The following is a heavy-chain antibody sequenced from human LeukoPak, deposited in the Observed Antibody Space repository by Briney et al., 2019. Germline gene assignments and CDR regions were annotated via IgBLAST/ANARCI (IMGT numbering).Heavy chain of an antibody. CDR1: GFTFSSYW. V-gene: IGHV3-7*01. CDR2: IKQDGSEK. J-gene: IGHJ4*02. CDR3: ARAIGIWSGYSY. Sequence: PGGSQRLSCAASGFTFSSYWMSWVRQAPGKGLEWVADIKQDGSEKNYVDSVKGRFTISRDNAENSLYLQMNSLRAEDTAVYYCARAIGIWSGYSYWGQGTLVTVSS. D-gene: IGHD3-3*01.